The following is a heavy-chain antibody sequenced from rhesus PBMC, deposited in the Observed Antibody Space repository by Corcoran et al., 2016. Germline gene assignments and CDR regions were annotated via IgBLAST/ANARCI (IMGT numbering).Heavy chain of an antibody. J-gene: IGHJ4*01. CDR1: GFTFSSYG. V-gene: IGHV3S5*01. Sequence: EVQLVESGGGLVQPGGSLRLSCAASGFTFSSYGMSWVRQAPGKGLEWVSYISNGGGRKYYADSVKGRFTISRDNSKNTLAFQMNSLRAEDTAVYYCARLYSGRWNVLDYWGQGVLVTVSS. D-gene: IGHD6-25*01. CDR2: ISNGGGRK. CDR3: ARLYSGRWNVLDY.